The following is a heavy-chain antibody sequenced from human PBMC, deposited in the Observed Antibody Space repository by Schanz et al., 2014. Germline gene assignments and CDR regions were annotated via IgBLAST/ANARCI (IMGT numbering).Heavy chain of an antibody. J-gene: IGHJ4*02. CDR3: AMGGYQLHH. V-gene: IGHV3-9*01. Sequence: EVQLVESGGGLVQPGRSLRLSCVASGFRFDDYAMHWVRQAPGKGLEWVSGMSWNAGSLGYGDSVKGRFTISRDNAKNSLYLHMNSLSAEDTALYYCAMGGYQLHHWGQGTLVTVSS. D-gene: IGHD1-7*01. CDR2: MSWNAGSL. CDR1: GFRFDDYA.